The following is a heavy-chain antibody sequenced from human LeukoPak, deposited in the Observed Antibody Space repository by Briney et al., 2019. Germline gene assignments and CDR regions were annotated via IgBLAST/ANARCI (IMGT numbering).Heavy chain of an antibody. CDR3: ARGAYSSSMFDP. J-gene: IGHJ5*02. CDR2: IYYSGST. Sequence: PSETLSLTCTVSGGSISSYYWSWIRQPPGKGLEWIGYIYYSGSTNYNPSLKSRVTISVDTSKNQFSLKLSSVTAADTAVYYCARGAYSSSMFDPWGQGTLVTVSS. V-gene: IGHV4-59*01. CDR1: GGSISSYY. D-gene: IGHD6-13*01.